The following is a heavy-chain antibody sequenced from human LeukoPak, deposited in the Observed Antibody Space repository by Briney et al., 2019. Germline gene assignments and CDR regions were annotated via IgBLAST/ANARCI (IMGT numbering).Heavy chain of an antibody. CDR1: GDSISDYY. CDR2: IHTSGST. Sequence: SETLSLTCTVSGDSISDYYWSWIRQTPGKGLEWIGYIHTSGSTYYNPFLKSRVTISVDTSKNQFSLKLSSVTAADTAVYFCARGYYDTSAYSNPFDFWGQGTLVTVSS. CDR3: ARGYYDTSAYSNPFDF. D-gene: IGHD3-22*01. J-gene: IGHJ4*02. V-gene: IGHV4-4*09.